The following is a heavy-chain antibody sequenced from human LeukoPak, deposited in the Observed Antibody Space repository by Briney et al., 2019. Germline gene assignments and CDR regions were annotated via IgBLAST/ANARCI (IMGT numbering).Heavy chain of an antibody. CDR3: ARTYIAAAPIGDYFDY. CDR2: INHSGST. D-gene: IGHD6-13*01. V-gene: IGHV4-39*07. J-gene: IGHJ4*02. Sequence: SETLSLTCTVSGGSISSGGYYWSWLRQPPGKGLEWIGEINHSGSTNYNPSLKSRVTISVDTSKNQFSLKLSSVTAADTAVYYCARTYIAAAPIGDYFDYWGQGTLVTVSS. CDR1: GGSISSGGYY.